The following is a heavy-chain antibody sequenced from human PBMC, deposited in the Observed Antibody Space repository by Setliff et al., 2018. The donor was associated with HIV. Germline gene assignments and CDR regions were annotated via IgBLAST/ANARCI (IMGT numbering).Heavy chain of an antibody. V-gene: IGHV1-69*13. CDR3: ARGGVRGYSYGEAFDI. CDR2: IISIFDKA. J-gene: IGHJ3*02. Sequence: SVKVSCKSSGDSFNTYAINWVRQAPGQGLEWMGGIISIFDKANYAQKFHGRLTITADDSTRTVYMDLNSLGSGDTAVYYCARGGVRGYSYGEAFDIWGQGTLVTVSS. D-gene: IGHD5-18*01. CDR1: GDSFNTYA.